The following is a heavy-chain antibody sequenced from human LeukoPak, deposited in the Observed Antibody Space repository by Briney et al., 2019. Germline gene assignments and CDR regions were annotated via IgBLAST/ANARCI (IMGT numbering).Heavy chain of an antibody. CDR3: AMEVVPAEVVGNY. Sequence: PGGSLRPSCAASGFTFSSYAMSWVRQAPGKGLEWVSAISGSGGSTYYADSVKGRFTISRDNSKNTLYLQMNSLRAEDTAVYYCAMEVVPAEVVGNYWGQGTLVTVSS. CDR2: ISGSGGST. D-gene: IGHD2-2*01. J-gene: IGHJ4*02. V-gene: IGHV3-23*01. CDR1: GFTFSSYA.